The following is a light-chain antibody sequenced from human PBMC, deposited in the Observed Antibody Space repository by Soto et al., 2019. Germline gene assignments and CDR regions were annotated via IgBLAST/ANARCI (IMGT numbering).Light chain of an antibody. CDR1: QRLVHSDGNTY. CDR3: QHFGNSLWT. J-gene: IGKJ1*01. V-gene: IGKV2-24*01. CDR2: KIS. Sequence: DVVMTQTPLSPPVTRGQAASISCRSSQRLVHSDGNTYLSWLQQRPGQPPRLLIYKISNRFSGVPDRFSGSGAGTDFTLTISGLEPEDFAVYYCQHFGNSLWTFGQGTKVDIK.